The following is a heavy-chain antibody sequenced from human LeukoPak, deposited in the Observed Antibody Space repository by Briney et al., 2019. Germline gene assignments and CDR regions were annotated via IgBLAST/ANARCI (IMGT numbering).Heavy chain of an antibody. Sequence: KPSETLSLTCTVSGGSISSGGYYWSWIRQHPGKGLEWIGYIYYSGSTYYNPSLKSRVTISVDTSKNQFSLKLSSVTAADTAVYYCARIQLWKNFDYWGQGTLVTVSS. CDR3: ARIQLWKNFDY. D-gene: IGHD5-18*01. CDR2: IYYSGST. J-gene: IGHJ4*02. V-gene: IGHV4-31*03. CDR1: GGSISSGGYY.